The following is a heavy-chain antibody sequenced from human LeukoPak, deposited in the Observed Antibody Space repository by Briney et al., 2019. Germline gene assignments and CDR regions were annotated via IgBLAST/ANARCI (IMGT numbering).Heavy chain of an antibody. Sequence: GGSVTLSCAASGFTFSSYAMSWVRQAPGKGLEWVSAISGSGGSTYFADSVKGRFTISRDNSKNTLYLQMNSLRAEDTAVYYCAKETERWLQFDHFITIDYWGQGTLVTVSS. CDR1: GFTFSSYA. J-gene: IGHJ4*02. D-gene: IGHD5-24*01. CDR2: ISGSGGST. CDR3: AKETERWLQFDHFITIDY. V-gene: IGHV3-23*01.